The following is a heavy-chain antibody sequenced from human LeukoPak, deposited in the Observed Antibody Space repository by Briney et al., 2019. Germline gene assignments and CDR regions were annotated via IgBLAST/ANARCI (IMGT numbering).Heavy chain of an antibody. CDR2: ISGRGGRT. J-gene: IGHJ6*02. CDR3: AKGIEQWPGDYYYYGMDV. V-gene: IGHV3-23*01. D-gene: IGHD6-19*01. CDR1: GFTFNSYA. Sequence: GGSLRLSCAASGFTFNSYAMSWVRQAPGKGLEWVSGISGRGGRTYYADSVEGRFTISRDNSKNTLYLQLNSLRAEDTAVYYCAKGIEQWPGDYYYYGMDVWGQGTTVTVS.